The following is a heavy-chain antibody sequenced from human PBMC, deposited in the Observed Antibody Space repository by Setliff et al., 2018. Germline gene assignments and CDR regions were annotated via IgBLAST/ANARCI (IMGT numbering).Heavy chain of an antibody. D-gene: IGHD3-3*01. Sequence: PSETLSLTCRVSGGSISSGNYYWGLIRQPPGKGLEWVATIYYSGSTYSNPSLKSRLIISVDAPDNQFSVKLSSVTAADTAVYYCARGGDIITIFGVVTPDYYYYMDVWGTGTTVT. CDR1: GGSISSGNYY. CDR2: IYYSGST. CDR3: ARGGDIITIFGVVTPDYYYYMDV. J-gene: IGHJ6*03. V-gene: IGHV4-39*01.